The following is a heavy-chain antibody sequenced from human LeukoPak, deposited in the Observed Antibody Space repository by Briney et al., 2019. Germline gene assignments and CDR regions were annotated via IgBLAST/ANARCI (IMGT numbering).Heavy chain of an antibody. D-gene: IGHD3-3*01. CDR2: ISSNGGST. CDR1: GFTFSSYA. Sequence: GGSLRLPCAASGFTFSSYAMHWVRQAPGKGLEYVSAISSNGGSTYYANSVKGRFTISRDNSKNTLYLQMGSLRAEDMAVYYCARGAPYYDFWSGYSTGLQHWGQGTLVTVSS. CDR3: ARGAPYYDFWSGYSTGLQH. J-gene: IGHJ1*01. V-gene: IGHV3-64*01.